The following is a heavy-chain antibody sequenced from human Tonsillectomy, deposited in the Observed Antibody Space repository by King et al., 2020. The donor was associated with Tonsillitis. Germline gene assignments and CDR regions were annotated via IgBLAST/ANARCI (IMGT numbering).Heavy chain of an antibody. V-gene: IGHV3-30*02. J-gene: IGHJ4*02. CDR1: GFTFSSYG. D-gene: IGHD3-9*01. CDR2: IPYDGSNK. CDR3: AKSTGYDILTGYYTPTGFDY. Sequence: VQLVESGGGVVQPGGSLKISCAASGFTFSSYGVHWVRQAPGKGLEWVAFIPYDGSNKYYVECVKGRFTISRDNTKKMLYLQKHGLRAEDTAVYYCAKSTGYDILTGYYTPTGFDYWGQGTLVTVSS.